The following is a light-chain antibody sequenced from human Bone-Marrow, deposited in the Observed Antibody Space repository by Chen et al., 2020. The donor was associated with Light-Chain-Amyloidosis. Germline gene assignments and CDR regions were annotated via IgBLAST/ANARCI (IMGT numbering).Light chain of an antibody. Sequence: SYELTQPPSVSVSPGQTARINCSGDDLPTKYAYWYQQKPGQAPGLVIHRDTERPSGISERFAGSSSGRTATLTISGGQAEDEADYHCQSADSSGTYEVIFGGGTKLTVL. V-gene: IGLV3-25*03. CDR3: QSADSSGTYEVI. CDR2: RDT. J-gene: IGLJ2*01. CDR1: DLPTKY.